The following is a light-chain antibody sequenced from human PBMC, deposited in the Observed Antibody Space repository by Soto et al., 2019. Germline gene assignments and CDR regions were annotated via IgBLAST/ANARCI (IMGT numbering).Light chain of an antibody. J-gene: IGLJ3*02. Sequence: QTVVTQEPSFSVSPGGTATLTCGLSSGSVSSSYYPSWYQLTPGQAPRTLIYSTNTRSPGVPDRFSDSILGNKAALTITGAQAEDESDYYCVLYMGSGISVFGGGTKVTVL. CDR1: SGSVSSSYY. CDR2: STN. V-gene: IGLV8-61*01. CDR3: VLYMGSGISV.